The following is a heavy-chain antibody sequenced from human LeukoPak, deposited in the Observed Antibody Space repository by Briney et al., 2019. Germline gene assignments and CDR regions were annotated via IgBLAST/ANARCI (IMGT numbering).Heavy chain of an antibody. Sequence: SQTLSLTCAISGDSVSSINGAWNWIRQSPSIGLEWLGRTYFRSRWYNEFAESLKGRMTIDPDTSKNQFSLQLTSVTPEDTAVYYCARDLGNTGWYTFDYWGQGTLATVSS. V-gene: IGHV6-1*01. CDR2: TYFRSRWYN. CDR3: ARDLGNTGWYTFDY. D-gene: IGHD6-19*01. J-gene: IGHJ4*02. CDR1: GDSVSSINGA.